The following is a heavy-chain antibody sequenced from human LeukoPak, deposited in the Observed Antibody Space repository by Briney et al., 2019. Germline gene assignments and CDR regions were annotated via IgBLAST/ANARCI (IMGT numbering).Heavy chain of an antibody. J-gene: IGHJ5*02. D-gene: IGHD6-13*01. CDR1: GGSFSGYY. Sequence: SETLSLTCAVYGGSFSGYYWSWIRQPPGKGLEWIGEINHSGSTNYNPSLKSRATISVDTSKSQFSLKLSSVTAADTAVYYCARVPPRYSSSWYIWFDPWGQGTLVTVSS. V-gene: IGHV4-34*01. CDR2: INHSGST. CDR3: ARVPPRYSSSWYIWFDP.